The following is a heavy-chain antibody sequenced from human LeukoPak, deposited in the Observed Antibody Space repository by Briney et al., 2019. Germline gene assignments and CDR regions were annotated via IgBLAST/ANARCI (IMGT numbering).Heavy chain of an antibody. CDR2: IVVGSGNT. CDR1: GFTFTSSA. D-gene: IGHD3-10*01. V-gene: IGHV1-58*01. J-gene: IGHJ6*01. Sequence: ASVNVSCKASGFTFTSSAVQWVRQARGQRLEWIGWIVVGSGNTNYAQKFQERVTIARDMSTSTAYLELSSLRSEDTAVYYCAAMGRGVATDYYYYGMDGWGKGTTVTVPS. CDR3: AAMGRGVATDYYYYGMDG.